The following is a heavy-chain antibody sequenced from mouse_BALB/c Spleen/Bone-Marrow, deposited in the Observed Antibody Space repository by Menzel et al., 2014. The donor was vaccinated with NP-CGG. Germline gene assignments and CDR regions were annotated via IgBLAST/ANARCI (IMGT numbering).Heavy chain of an antibody. Sequence: VQLQQSGAELVKPGVSVKLSCKASGYTFTSYYMYWVKQRPGQGLEWIGEINPSNGGTNFNEKFKSKATLTVDKSSSTAYMQLSSLTSEDSAVYYCTRGRRDAMDYWGQGTSVTVSS. V-gene: IGHV1S16*01. CDR2: INPSNGGT. CDR3: TRGRRDAMDY. CDR1: GYTFTSYY. J-gene: IGHJ4*01.